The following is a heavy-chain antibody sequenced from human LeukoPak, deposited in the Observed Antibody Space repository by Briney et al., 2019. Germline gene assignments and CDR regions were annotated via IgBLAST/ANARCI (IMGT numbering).Heavy chain of an antibody. CDR2: ISYDGSNK. CDR1: GFTFSSYG. Sequence: GGSLRLSCVASGFTFSSYGMHWVRQAPGKGLEWVAVISYDGSNKYYADSVKGRFTISRDNSKNTLYLQMNSLRAEDTAVYYCYNHRYGMDAWGQGTTVTVSS. J-gene: IGHJ6*02. CDR3: YNHRYGMDA. D-gene: IGHD1-14*01. V-gene: IGHV3-30*03.